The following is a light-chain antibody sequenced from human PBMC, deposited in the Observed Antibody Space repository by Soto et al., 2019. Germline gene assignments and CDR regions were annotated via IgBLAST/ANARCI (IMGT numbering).Light chain of an antibody. CDR3: AAWDDSLSVLL. CDR2: RNN. CDR1: SSNIGSNY. Sequence: LTQPPSASGTPGQRVTISCSGSSSNIGSNYVYWYQQLPGTAPKLLIYRNNQRPSGVPDRFSGSKSGTSASLAISGLRSEDEADYYCAAWDDSLSVLLFGGGTKLTVL. V-gene: IGLV1-47*01. J-gene: IGLJ2*01.